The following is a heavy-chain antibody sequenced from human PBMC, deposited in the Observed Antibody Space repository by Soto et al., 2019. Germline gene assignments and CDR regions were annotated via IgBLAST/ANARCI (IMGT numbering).Heavy chain of an antibody. V-gene: IGHV3-9*01. J-gene: IGHJ6*02. CDR1: GFTFEDYA. D-gene: IGHD4-17*01. CDR3: GKSKYGDSPLMDV. CDR2: ISSNGDLL. Sequence: QLVESGGTLVHTGGSLRLFCGGSGFTFEDYAMYWVRQPPGKGLEWVAGISSNGDLLGYADSVRGRFTISRDDVKRTLYLQMKSLRIDDTALYYCGKSKYGDSPLMDVWGRGTTVAVS.